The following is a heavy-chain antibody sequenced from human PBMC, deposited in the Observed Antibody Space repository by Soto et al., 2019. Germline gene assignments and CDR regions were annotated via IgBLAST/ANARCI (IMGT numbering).Heavy chain of an antibody. CDR2: IYYSGST. V-gene: IGHV4-59*01. CDR3: ARGDDSSGYYYYSFDY. J-gene: IGHJ4*02. Sequence: SETLSLTCTVSGGSISSYYWSWIRQPPGKGLEWIGYIYYSGSTNYNPSLKSRVTISVDTSKNQFSLKLSSVTAADTAVYYCARGDDSSGYYYYSFDYWGQGTLVTVSS. CDR1: GGSISSYY. D-gene: IGHD3-22*01.